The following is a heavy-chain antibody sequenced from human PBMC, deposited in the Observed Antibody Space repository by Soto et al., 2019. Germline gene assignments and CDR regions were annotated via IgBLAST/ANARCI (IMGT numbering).Heavy chain of an antibody. CDR3: ARDPVDTAMAYYYYGMDV. Sequence: QVQLVQSGAEVKKPGSSVKVSCKASGGTFSSYAISWVRQAPGQGLEWMGGVSPIFGTANYAQKVQGRVTITEHKSTSTAYMELSSLRSEATAVYYCARDPVDTAMAYYYYGMDVWGQGTTVTVSS. D-gene: IGHD5-18*01. CDR2: VSPIFGTA. CDR1: GGTFSSYA. J-gene: IGHJ6*02. V-gene: IGHV1-69*06.